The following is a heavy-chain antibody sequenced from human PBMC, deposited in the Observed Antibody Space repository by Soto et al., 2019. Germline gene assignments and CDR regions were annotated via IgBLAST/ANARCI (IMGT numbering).Heavy chain of an antibody. J-gene: IGHJ4*02. Sequence: GGSLRLSCAASGFTFSSYWMSWVRQAPGKGLEWVANIKQDGSEKYYVDSVKGRFTISRDNAKNSLYLQMNSLRAEDTAVYYCARIIAAAVVTQWIDYWGQGTLVTVSS. CDR3: ARIIAAAVVTQWIDY. CDR1: GFTFSSYW. V-gene: IGHV3-7*01. CDR2: IKQDGSEK. D-gene: IGHD6-13*01.